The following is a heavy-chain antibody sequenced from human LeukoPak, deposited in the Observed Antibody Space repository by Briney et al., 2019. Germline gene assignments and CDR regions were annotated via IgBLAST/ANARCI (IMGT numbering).Heavy chain of an antibody. CDR3: ARGGTAMADRAYYYYYMDV. CDR2: MNPNSGNT. D-gene: IGHD5-18*01. Sequence: ASVKVSCKASGYTFTSYDINWVRQATGQGLEWMGWMNPNSGNTGYAQKFQGRVTMTRNTSISTAYMELSSLRSEDTAVYYCARGGTAMADRAYYYYYMDVWGKGTTVTVSS. J-gene: IGHJ6*03. V-gene: IGHV1-8*01. CDR1: GYTFTSYD.